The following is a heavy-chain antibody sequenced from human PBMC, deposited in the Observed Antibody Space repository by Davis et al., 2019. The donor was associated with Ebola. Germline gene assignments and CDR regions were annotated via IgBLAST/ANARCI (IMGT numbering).Heavy chain of an antibody. J-gene: IGHJ6*02. Sequence: MPGGSLRLSCVGSGFTFSDYYMSWIRQAPGKGLEWIGEINHSGSTNYNPSLKSRVTISVDAPKNQFSLKLSSVTAADTAVYYCARDGLITGTTYYYGMDVWGQGTTVTVSS. CDR3: ARDGLITGTTYYYGMDV. V-gene: IGHV4-34*01. CDR1: GFTFSDYY. D-gene: IGHD1-7*01. CDR2: INHSGST.